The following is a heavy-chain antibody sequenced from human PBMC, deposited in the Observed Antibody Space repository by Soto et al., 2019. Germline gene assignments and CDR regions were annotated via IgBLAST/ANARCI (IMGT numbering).Heavy chain of an antibody. CDR3: ARIDCTGGSCRPYAYYGLDV. D-gene: IGHD2-15*01. CDR1: VVTVNTYG. J-gene: IGHJ6*02. CDR2: IWYDGGNK. V-gene: IGHV3-33*08. Sequence: GTLRLSCAASVVTVNTYGMHWVRQAPGKGLEWVAVIWYDGGNKYYADAAKGRFTVSRDNSRNTLYLQMNSLRVEDTAVYYCARIDCTGGSCRPYAYYGLDVWGQGTTVTVSS.